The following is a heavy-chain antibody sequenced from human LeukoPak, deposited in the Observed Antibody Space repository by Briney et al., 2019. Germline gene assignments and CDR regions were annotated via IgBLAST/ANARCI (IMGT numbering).Heavy chain of an antibody. J-gene: IGHJ4*02. Sequence: GGSLRLSCLTSGFTLSTNAMSWVRQAPGKGLEWISGISGSGASTYYADSAKGRFTISRDDSRNTLYLQMNSLRGDDTAVYYCAKDVGKWESLHFFDYWGQGTLVTVSS. D-gene: IGHD1-26*01. V-gene: IGHV3-23*01. CDR1: GFTLSTNA. CDR2: ISGSGAST. CDR3: AKDVGKWESLHFFDY.